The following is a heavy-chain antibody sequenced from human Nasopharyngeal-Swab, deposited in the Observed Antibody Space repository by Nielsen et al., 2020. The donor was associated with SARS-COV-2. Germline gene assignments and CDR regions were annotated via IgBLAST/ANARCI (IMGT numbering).Heavy chain of an antibody. CDR3: ARQLDYYDSSGYYLRYFDY. Sequence: SEILSLTFTVSGGSISSYYWSWIRQLPGKGLEWIGYIYYSGSTNYNPSLKSRVTISVDTSKNQLSLKLSTVSAANTAVYYCARQLDYYDSSGYYLRYFDYWGQGTLVTVSS. V-gene: IGHV4-59*08. CDR1: GGSISSYY. J-gene: IGHJ4*02. D-gene: IGHD3-22*01. CDR2: IYYSGST.